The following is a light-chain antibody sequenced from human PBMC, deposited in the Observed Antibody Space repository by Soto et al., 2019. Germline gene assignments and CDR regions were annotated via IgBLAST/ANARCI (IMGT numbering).Light chain of an antibody. CDR1: YSNIGSNS. J-gene: IGLJ1*01. CDR3: AALDDRLDGRYV. CDR2: STN. Sequence: QSVLTQPPSASGTPGQRVTISCSGSYSNIGSNSVHWYQHLPGTAPKLLIYSTNQRPSGVPGRFSASKSGTSASLAISGLQSEDEADYYCAALDDRLDGRYVFGTGTKLTVL. V-gene: IGLV1-44*01.